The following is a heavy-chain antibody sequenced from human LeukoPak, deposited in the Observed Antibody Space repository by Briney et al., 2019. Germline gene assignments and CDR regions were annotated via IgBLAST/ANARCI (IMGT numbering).Heavy chain of an antibody. CDR1: GFTFSSYG. CDR2: IWYDGSNK. J-gene: IGHJ4*02. Sequence: GRSLRLSCAASGFTFSSYGMHWVRQAPGKGLEWVAVIWYDGSNKYYADSVKGRFTISRDNSKNTLYLQMNSLRAEDTAVYYCARDQGYSSGWFGYWGQGTLVTVPS. CDR3: ARDQGYSSGWFGY. D-gene: IGHD6-19*01. V-gene: IGHV3-33*01.